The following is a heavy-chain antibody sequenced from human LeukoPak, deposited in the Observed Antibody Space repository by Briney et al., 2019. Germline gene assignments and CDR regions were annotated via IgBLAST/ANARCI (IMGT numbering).Heavy chain of an antibody. CDR1: GYTFTGYY. D-gene: IGHD4-23*01. CDR2: INPSGGST. Sequence: GASVKVSCKASGYTFTGYYMHWVRQAPGQGLEWMRIINPSGGSTSYAQKFQGRVTMTRDMSTSTDYMELSSLRSEDTAVYYCARDNSVEDTAWWFDPWGQGTLVTVSS. CDR3: ARDNSVEDTAWWFDP. J-gene: IGHJ5*02. V-gene: IGHV1-46*01.